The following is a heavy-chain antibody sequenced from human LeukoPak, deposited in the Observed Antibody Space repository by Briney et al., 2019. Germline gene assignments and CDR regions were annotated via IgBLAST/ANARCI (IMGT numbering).Heavy chain of an antibody. J-gene: IGHJ6*03. V-gene: IGHV1-2*06. CDR3: ARDPYYYDSSGYYQNYYYYMDV. D-gene: IGHD3-22*01. CDR1: GYTFTSYY. CDR2: INPNSGGT. Sequence: ASVKVSCKASGYTFTSYYMHWVRQAPGQGLEWMGRINPNSGGTNYAQKFQGRVTMTRDTSISTAYMELSRLRSDDTAAYYCARDPYYYDSSGYYQNYYYYMDVWGKGTTVTVSS.